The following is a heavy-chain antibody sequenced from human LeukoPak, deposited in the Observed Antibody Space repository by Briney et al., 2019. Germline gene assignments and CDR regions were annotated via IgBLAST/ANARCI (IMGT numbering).Heavy chain of an antibody. CDR2: INHSGST. D-gene: IGHD2-2*02. CDR1: GGSFSGYY. J-gene: IGHJ4*02. V-gene: IGHV4-34*01. Sequence: SETLSLTCAVYGGSFSGYYWSWIRQPPGKGLEWIGEINHSGSTNYNPSLKSRVTISVDTSKNQFSLKLSSVTAADTAVYYCARFKLGYCSSTSCYTFDYWGLGTLVTVSS. CDR3: ARFKLGYCSSTSCYTFDY.